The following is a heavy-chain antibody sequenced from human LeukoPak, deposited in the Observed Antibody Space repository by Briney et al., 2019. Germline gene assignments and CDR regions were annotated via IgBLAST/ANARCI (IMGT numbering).Heavy chain of an antibody. J-gene: IGHJ4*02. CDR3: ARESRGGSGSYYDFTDY. V-gene: IGHV5-10-1*01. CDR1: GYSFTSYW. Sequence: GESLKTSCKESGYSFTSYWITWVRQMPGKGLEWMGRIDPSDSYTSYSPSFQGHVTISGDKSISTVYLQWSSLKASDTAIYYCARESRGGSGSYYDFTDYWGQGTLVTVSS. D-gene: IGHD3-10*01. CDR2: IDPSDSYT.